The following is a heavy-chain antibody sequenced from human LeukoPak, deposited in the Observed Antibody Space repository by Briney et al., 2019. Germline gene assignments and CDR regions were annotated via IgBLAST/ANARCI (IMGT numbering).Heavy chain of an antibody. D-gene: IGHD2-2*01. Sequence: SETLSLTCTVSGGSISSSSYYWGWIRQPPGKGLEWIGSIYYSGSTYYNPSLKSRVTISVDTSKNQFSLKLSSVTAADTAVYYCAKGYCSSTSCLTNWFDPWGQGTLVTVSS. V-gene: IGHV4-39*01. CDR1: GGSISSSSYY. J-gene: IGHJ5*02. CDR3: AKGYCSSTSCLTNWFDP. CDR2: IYYSGST.